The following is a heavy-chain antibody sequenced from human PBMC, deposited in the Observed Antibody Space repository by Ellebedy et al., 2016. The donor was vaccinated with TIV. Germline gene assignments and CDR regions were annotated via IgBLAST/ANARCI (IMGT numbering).Heavy chain of an antibody. CDR2: ISYDGSNK. CDR1: GFTFSSYA. Sequence: PGGSLRLSCAASGFTFSSYAMHWVRQAPGKGLEWVAVISYDGSNKYYADSVKGRFTISRDNSKNTLYLQMNSLRAEDTAVYYCARDPGGHDWLLYFGAFDIWGQGTMVTVSS. CDR3: ARDPGGHDWLLYFGAFDI. V-gene: IGHV3-30-3*01. D-gene: IGHD3-9*01. J-gene: IGHJ3*02.